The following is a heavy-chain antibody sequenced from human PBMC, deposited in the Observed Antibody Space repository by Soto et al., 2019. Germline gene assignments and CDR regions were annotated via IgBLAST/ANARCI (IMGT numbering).Heavy chain of an antibody. CDR3: ASRALAGHWFDP. V-gene: IGHV1-8*01. J-gene: IGHJ5*02. D-gene: IGHD6-19*01. Sequence: QVQLVQSGAEVKKPGASVKVSCKASGYHFTSYDINWVRQAAGQGLEWMGWMSPHSGNTGSPQKCQGRATMTRNSSISTAYMELSSLRSEDTAVYYCASRALAGHWFDPWGQGSLVTVSS. CDR2: MSPHSGNT. CDR1: GYHFTSYD.